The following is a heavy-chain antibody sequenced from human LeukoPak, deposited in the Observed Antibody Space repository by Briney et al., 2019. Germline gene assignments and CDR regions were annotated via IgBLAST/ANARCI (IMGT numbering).Heavy chain of an antibody. V-gene: IGHV3-7*03. J-gene: IGHJ4*02. CDR1: GFTFSTYW. CDR2: IKEDGSLK. Sequence: GGSLRLSCATSGFTFSTYWMTWVRQAPGKGLEWVANIKEDGSLKYYVDSVKGRFTISRDNAKKSLYLQMNSLRAEDTAVYYCASHDYGDYASFDYWGQGTLVTVSS. D-gene: IGHD4-17*01. CDR3: ASHDYGDYASFDY.